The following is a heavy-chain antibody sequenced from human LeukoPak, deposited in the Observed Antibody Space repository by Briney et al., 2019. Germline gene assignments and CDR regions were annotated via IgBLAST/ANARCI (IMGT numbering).Heavy chain of an antibody. V-gene: IGHV4-34*01. CDR3: ARGLGVNCSSTSCYTSPGGRDY. D-gene: IGHD2-2*02. CDR1: GGSFSGYY. J-gene: IGHJ4*02. CDR2: INHSGST. Sequence: SETLSLTCAVYGGSFSGYYWSWIRQPPGKRLEWIGEINHSGSTNYNPSLKSRVTISVDTSKNQFSLKLSSVTAADTAVYYCARGLGVNCSSTSCYTSPGGRDYWGQGTLVTVSS.